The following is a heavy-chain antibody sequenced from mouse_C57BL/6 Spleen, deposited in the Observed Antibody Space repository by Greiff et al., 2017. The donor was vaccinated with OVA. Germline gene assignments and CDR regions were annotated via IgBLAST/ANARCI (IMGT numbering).Heavy chain of an antibody. CDR1: GYTFTSYW. Sequence: VQLQESGAELVMPGASVKLSCKASGYTFTSYWMHWVKQRPGQGLEWIGEIDPSDSYTNYNQKFKGKSTLTVDKSSSTAYMQLSSLTSEDSAVYYCARFDYAMDYWGQGTSVTVSS. CDR2: IDPSDSYT. V-gene: IGHV1-69*01. J-gene: IGHJ4*01. CDR3: ARFDYAMDY.